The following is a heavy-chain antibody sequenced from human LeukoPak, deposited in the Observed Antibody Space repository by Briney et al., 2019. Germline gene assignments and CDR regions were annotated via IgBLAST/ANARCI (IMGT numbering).Heavy chain of an antibody. CDR3: ATVGYSYGAFDY. CDR2: IDREDGQT. V-gene: IGHV1-24*01. J-gene: IGHJ4*02. CDR1: GYTLSEIS. D-gene: IGHD5-18*01. Sequence: ASVKVSCKVSGYTLSEISMYWVRQAPGKGLEGMGGIDREDGQTIYAQKFQGRVTMTEDTSTDTAYMEVSRLTSEDTAFYYCATVGYSYGAFDYWGQGTLVTVSS.